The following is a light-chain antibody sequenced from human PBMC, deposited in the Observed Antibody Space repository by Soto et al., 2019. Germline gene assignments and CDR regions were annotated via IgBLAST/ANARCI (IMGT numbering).Light chain of an antibody. Sequence: QPVLTQSPSASASLGASVKLTCTLRSGHSSYAIAWHQQQPEKGPRYLMKLNSDGSHSKGDGIPDRFSGSISGAERYLTISSYQSEDEADYYCQTWGTGIQVFGGGTKVTVL. CDR3: QTWGTGIQV. J-gene: IGLJ2*01. CDR1: SGHSSYA. CDR2: LNSDGSH. V-gene: IGLV4-69*01.